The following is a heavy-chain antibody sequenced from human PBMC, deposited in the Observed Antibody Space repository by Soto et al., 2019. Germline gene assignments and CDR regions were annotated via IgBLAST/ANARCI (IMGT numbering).Heavy chain of an antibody. CDR1: GFTFRPYW. D-gene: IGHD6-19*01. CDR3: AGGSGWISDS. J-gene: IGHJ4*02. V-gene: IGHV3-7*05. Sequence: EVQLVESGGGLVQPGGSLGLSCAASGFTFRPYWMSWVRQAPGKGLEWVAIIKDDGGDEHYLEAVRGRFTISRDNAKKSLYLAMNSLRVEDTAMYYCAGGSGWISDSWGQGTLVTVSS. CDR2: IKDDGGDE.